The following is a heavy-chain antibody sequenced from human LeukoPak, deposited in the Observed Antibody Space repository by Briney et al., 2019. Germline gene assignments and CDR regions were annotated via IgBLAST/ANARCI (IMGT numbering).Heavy chain of an antibody. CDR3: AREEGYGDYVDWFDP. CDR2: ISAYNGNT. CDR1: GYTFTSYG. J-gene: IGHJ5*02. V-gene: IGHV1-18*01. Sequence: AAVKVSCKESGYTFTSYGIRSGPQAPGQGLEWMEWISAYNGNTNYAQKLQGRVTMTADTYTSPAYMELRSLRSDDTAVYYCAREEGYGDYVDWFDPWGQGTLVTVSS. D-gene: IGHD4-17*01.